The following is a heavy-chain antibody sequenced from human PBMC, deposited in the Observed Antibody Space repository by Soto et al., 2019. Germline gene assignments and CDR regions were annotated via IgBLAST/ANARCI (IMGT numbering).Heavy chain of an antibody. CDR2: IYYSGIT. J-gene: IGHJ4*02. CDR3: ARDKITGLFDY. CDR1: GFSISSYY. V-gene: IGHV4-59*12. D-gene: IGHD2-8*02. Sequence: PSETLSLTCTVSGFSISSYYWSWIRQPPGKGLEWIGYIYYSGITDYNPSLKSRVTISVDTSKNQFSLKLTSVTAADTAVYYCARDKITGLFDYWGQGTLVTVSS.